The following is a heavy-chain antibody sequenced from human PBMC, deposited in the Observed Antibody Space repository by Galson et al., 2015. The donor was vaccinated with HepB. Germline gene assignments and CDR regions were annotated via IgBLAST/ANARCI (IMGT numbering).Heavy chain of an antibody. CDR2: IYPGDSDT. CDR3: ARHVGKVEMDTIRWFDP. Sequence: QSGAEVKKPGESLKISCKTSGYSFTTYWVAWVRQMPGKGLEWMGIIYPGDSDTRYSPSFQGQVTISADKSISTAYLQWSSLKASDTAIYYCARHVGKVEMDTIRWFDPWGQGTLVTVSS. V-gene: IGHV5-51*01. D-gene: IGHD5-24*01. CDR1: GYSFTTYW. J-gene: IGHJ5*02.